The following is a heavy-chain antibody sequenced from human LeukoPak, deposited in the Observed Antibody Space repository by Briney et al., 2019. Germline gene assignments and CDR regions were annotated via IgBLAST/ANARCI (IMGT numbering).Heavy chain of an antibody. Sequence: SETLSLSCAVSGGSFSGYYWSWIRQPPGKGLEWIGEMSNSGSTNYNPSLKTRVTISVDTSKNQFSLKPSSVTAADTAVYYCARGGYCSSTSCRYFDYWGQGTLVTVSS. CDR2: MSNSGST. CDR3: ARGGYCSSTSCRYFDY. CDR1: GGSFSGYY. V-gene: IGHV4-34*01. J-gene: IGHJ4*02. D-gene: IGHD2-2*01.